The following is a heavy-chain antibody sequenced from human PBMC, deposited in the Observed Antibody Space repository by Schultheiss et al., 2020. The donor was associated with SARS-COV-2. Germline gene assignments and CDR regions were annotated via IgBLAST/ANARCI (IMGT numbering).Heavy chain of an antibody. CDR3: ARVDYGDLRVDY. CDR2: MNPNSGNT. CDR1: GYTFTSYD. Sequence: ASVKVSCKASGYTFTSYDINWVRQATGQGLEWMGWMNPNSGNTGYAQKFQGRVTMTRNTSISTAYMELSSLRSEDTAVYYCARVDYGDLRVDYWGQGTLVTVSS. J-gene: IGHJ4*02. V-gene: IGHV1-8*01. D-gene: IGHD4-17*01.